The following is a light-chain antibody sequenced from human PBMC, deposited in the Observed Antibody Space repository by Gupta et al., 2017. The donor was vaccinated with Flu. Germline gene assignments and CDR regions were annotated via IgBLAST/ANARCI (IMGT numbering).Light chain of an antibody. J-gene: IGLJ3*02. CDR2: LDS. CDR1: NVGSKR. Sequence: VRTRPSSVSWAPGQPARITCGGNNVGSKRLRWYQQKPGQPPVLCCFLDSDRPSGIPERFSCSTSGNTATLTLSMAEAGDEADDYCQVWDSSSDHWVFGGGTKLTVL. CDR3: QVWDSSSDHWV. V-gene: IGLV3-21*02.